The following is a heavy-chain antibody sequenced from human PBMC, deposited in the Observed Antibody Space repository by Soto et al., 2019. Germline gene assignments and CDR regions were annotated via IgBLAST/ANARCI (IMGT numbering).Heavy chain of an antibody. V-gene: IGHV1-3*01. Sequence: QVQLVQSGAEVKKPGASVKVSCKASGYTFTSYAMHWVRQAPGQRLEWMGWINAGNGNTKYSQKFQGRVTITRDTSASTAYMELSSLRSEDTAVYYCAVVSPYCSSTSCWFDPWGQGTLVTVSS. CDR2: INAGNGNT. CDR3: AVVSPYCSSTSCWFDP. D-gene: IGHD2-2*01. J-gene: IGHJ5*02. CDR1: GYTFTSYA.